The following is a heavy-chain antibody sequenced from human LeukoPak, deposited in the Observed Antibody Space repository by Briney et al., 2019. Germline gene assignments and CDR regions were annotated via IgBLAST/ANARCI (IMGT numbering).Heavy chain of an antibody. V-gene: IGHV4-39*07. CDR2: IYYSGST. Sequence: SETLSLTCTVSGGSISSSSYYWGWIRQPPGKGLEWIGSIYYSGSTYYNPSLKSRVTISVDTPKTQFSLKLSSVTAADTAVYYCARGYYYYDSSGYYYHDAFDIWGQGTMVTVSS. CDR1: GGSISSSSYY. D-gene: IGHD3-22*01. CDR3: ARGYYYYDSSGYYYHDAFDI. J-gene: IGHJ3*02.